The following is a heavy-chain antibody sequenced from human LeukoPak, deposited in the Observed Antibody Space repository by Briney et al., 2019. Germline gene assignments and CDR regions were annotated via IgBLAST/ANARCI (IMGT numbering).Heavy chain of an antibody. CDR2: ITGSGAST. CDR3: AKPGFVTSGWFDF. V-gene: IGHV3-23*01. J-gene: IGHJ4*02. Sequence: GGSLRLSCAASGFTFSNYGMAWVRQGPGKGLEWASTITGSGASTYSADSVKGRFTISRDNSKNTLYLQMNSLRAADTAIYYCAKPGFVTSGWFDFWGQGTLVTVSS. CDR1: GFTFSNYG. D-gene: IGHD6-19*01.